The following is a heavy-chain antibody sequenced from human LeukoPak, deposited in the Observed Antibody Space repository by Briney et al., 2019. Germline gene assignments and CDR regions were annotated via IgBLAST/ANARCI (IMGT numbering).Heavy chain of an antibody. V-gene: IGHV1-46*01. CDR1: GYTFTSYY. Sequence: ASVKVSCKASGYTFTSYYMHWVRQAPGQGLEWMGIINPSGGSTSYAQKFQGRVTMTRDTSTSTVYMELSSLRSEDAAVYYCARGSDSSGWYLTLSYFDYWGQGTLVTVPS. D-gene: IGHD6-19*01. J-gene: IGHJ4*02. CDR2: INPSGGST. CDR3: ARGSDSSGWYLTLSYFDY.